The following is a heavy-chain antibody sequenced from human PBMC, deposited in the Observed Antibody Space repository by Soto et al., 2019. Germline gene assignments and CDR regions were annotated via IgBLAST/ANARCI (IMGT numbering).Heavy chain of an antibody. V-gene: IGHV3-23*01. Sequence: EVQLLESGGGLVQPGGSLRLSCAASGFTFSSYAMSWVRQAPGKGLESVSAISGSGASTYYANSVKGRFTISRDNSKNTLYLQMNSLRAEDMAVYDCAKVLGSSGWVYWYFDLWGRGTLVTVSS. CDR2: ISGSGAST. D-gene: IGHD6-19*01. CDR3: AKVLGSSGWVYWYFDL. CDR1: GFTFSSYA. J-gene: IGHJ2*01.